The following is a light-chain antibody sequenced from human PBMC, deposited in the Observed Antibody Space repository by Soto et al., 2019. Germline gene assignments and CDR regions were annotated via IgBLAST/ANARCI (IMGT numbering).Light chain of an antibody. CDR1: QSISNF. Sequence: EIQMTQSPAALSSSHGDRVTITCRASQSISNFLDWFQHKPGKAPKVLISAASTLQSGVPSRFSGSVSGTDFTLTISSLQPEDSASYYCQQYYNSVLTFGPGAKVDIK. V-gene: IGKV1-39*01. CDR2: AAS. J-gene: IGKJ3*01. CDR3: QQYYNSVLT.